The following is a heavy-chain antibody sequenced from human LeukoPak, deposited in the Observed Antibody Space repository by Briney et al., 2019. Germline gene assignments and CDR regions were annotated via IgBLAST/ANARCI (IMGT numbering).Heavy chain of an antibody. CDR2: IYYGASA. J-gene: IGHJ3*02. CDR1: GGSINSGGHY. CDR3: ARDARITGRFLDAFDI. D-gene: IGHD1-20*01. Sequence: PSQTLSLTCTVSGGSINSGGHYWTWIRQPPGKGLEWIGYIYYGASAYYNPSLKSRVTISADRPKNQFSLKLSSVTAADTAVYYCARDARITGRFLDAFDIWGQGTMVTVSS. V-gene: IGHV4-30-2*01.